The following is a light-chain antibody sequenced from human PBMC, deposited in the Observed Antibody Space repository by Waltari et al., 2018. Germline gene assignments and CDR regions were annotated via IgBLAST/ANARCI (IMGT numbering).Light chain of an antibody. Sequence: DILMTQSPSSLSASVGDRVTITCRASQSISNCLNWYQQKPGKAPNLLIDAASSLETGVPSRFRGSGSGTDFTLTISSLQPDDFGTYYCQQSYNTPPVTFGPGTKVDIK. J-gene: IGKJ1*01. CDR2: AAS. CDR3: QQSYNTPPVT. CDR1: QSISNC. V-gene: IGKV1-39*01.